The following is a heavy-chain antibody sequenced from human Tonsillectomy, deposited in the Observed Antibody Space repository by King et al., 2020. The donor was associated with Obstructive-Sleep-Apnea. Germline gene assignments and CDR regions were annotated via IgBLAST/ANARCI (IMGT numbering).Heavy chain of an antibody. J-gene: IGHJ4*02. V-gene: IGHV3-11*01. CDR3: ARDQNYYGSGRIFDY. CDR2: ISSSGDII. CDR1: GFTFSDYY. Sequence: AQLVQSGGGLVKPGGSLRLSCAASGFTFSDYYMSWIRQAPGKGLEWVSKISSSGDIIYYADFVRGRFTISRDNAKNSLYLQMNSLRAEDTAVYYCARDQNYYGSGRIFDYWGRGTLVTVSS. D-gene: IGHD3-10*01.